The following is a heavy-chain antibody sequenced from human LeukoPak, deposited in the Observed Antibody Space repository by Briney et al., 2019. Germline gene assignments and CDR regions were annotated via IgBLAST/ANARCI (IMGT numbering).Heavy chain of an antibody. J-gene: IGHJ4*02. D-gene: IGHD3-22*01. CDR3: AKDIGYYDSSGYYPYYFDY. CDR2: IHYDSTTE. V-gene: IGHV3-30*02. Sequence: GGSLRLSCAASGFDFSSYGMHWVRQAPGKGLEWVAYIHYDSTTEDYADSVQGRFTISRDNSKNTLFLQMNNLRAEDTAVYYCAKDIGYYDSSGYYPYYFDYWGQGTLVTVSS. CDR1: GFDFSSYG.